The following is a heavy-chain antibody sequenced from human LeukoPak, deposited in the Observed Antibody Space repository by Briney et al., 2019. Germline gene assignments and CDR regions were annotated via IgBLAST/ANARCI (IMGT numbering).Heavy chain of an antibody. Sequence: ASVKVSCKASGYTFTSHAMNWVRQAPGQGLEWMGWINTNTGNPTCAQGFTGRFVFSLDTSVSTAYLQISSLKAEDTAVYYCARSRLDWSVTTIDWDYWGQGTLVTVSS. CDR1: GYTFTSHA. V-gene: IGHV7-4-1*02. J-gene: IGHJ4*02. D-gene: IGHD4-17*01. CDR2: INTNTGNP. CDR3: ARSRLDWSVTTIDWDY.